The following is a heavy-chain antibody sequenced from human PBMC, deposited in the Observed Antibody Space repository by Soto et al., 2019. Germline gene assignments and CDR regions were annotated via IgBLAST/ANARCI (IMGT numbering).Heavy chain of an antibody. J-gene: IGHJ6*02. CDR1: GYSFTSYW. CDR3: ARGGEYSYGYYYYYGMDV. Sequence: PXESLKICCKGAGYSFTSYWIGWVRQIPGKGLEWMGIIYPGDSDTRYSPSFQGQVTISADKSISTAYLQWSSLKASDTAMYYCARGGEYSYGYYYYYGMDVWGQGTTVTVSS. CDR2: IYPGDSDT. D-gene: IGHD5-18*01. V-gene: IGHV5-51*01.